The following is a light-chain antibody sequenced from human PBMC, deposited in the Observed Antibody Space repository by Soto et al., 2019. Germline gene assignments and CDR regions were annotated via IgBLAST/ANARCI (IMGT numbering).Light chain of an antibody. Sequence: DIVMTQSPATLSVSAGERATLSCRASQSVSNDLAWYHQKPGQAPRLLIYGASTRPTGIPARFSGSGSGTEFTLTINSLQSEDFAVYYCQQYNNCPLTFGQGTKVDIK. V-gene: IGKV3-15*01. CDR1: QSVSND. CDR3: QQYNNCPLT. J-gene: IGKJ1*01. CDR2: GAS.